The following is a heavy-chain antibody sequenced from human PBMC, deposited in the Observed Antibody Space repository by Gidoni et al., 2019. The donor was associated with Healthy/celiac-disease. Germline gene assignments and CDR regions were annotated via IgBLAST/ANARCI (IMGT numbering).Heavy chain of an antibody. CDR1: GFTFRSYG. Sequence: QVQLVESGGGVVQPGGSLRLSCAASGFTFRSYGMHWVRQGPGKGPGWVAFIRYDGSNKYYADSVKGRFTISRDNSKNTLYLQMNSLRAEYTAVYYCAKGIFGMIVVAEGDAFDIWGQGTMVTVSS. CDR2: IRYDGSNK. D-gene: IGHD3-22*01. V-gene: IGHV3-30*02. J-gene: IGHJ3*02. CDR3: AKGIFGMIVVAEGDAFDI.